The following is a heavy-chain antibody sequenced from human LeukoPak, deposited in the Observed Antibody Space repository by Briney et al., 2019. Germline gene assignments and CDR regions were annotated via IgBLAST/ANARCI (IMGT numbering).Heavy chain of an antibody. CDR2: ISSSSSYI. CDR3: ARVVLRYFDWSDPPNFDY. CDR1: GFSFSSYG. V-gene: IGHV3-21*01. Sequence: PGGSLRLSCAASGFSFSSYGMHWVRQAPGKGLEWVSSISSSSSYIYYADSVKGRFTISRDNAKNSLYLQMNSLRAEDTAVYYCARVVLRYFDWSDPPNFDYWGQGTLVTVSS. D-gene: IGHD3-9*01. J-gene: IGHJ4*02.